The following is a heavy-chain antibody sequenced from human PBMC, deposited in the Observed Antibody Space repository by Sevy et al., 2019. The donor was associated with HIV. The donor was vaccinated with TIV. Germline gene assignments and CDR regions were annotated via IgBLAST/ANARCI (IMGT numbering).Heavy chain of an antibody. D-gene: IGHD3-10*01. J-gene: IGHJ6*02. CDR2: MNPNSGNT. CDR1: GYTFTSYD. Sequence: ASVKVSCKASGYTFTSYDINWVRQATGQGLEWMGWMNPNSGNTGYAQKFQGRVTITRNTSISTAYMELSSLRSEDTAMYYCARGGSGAIYYGMDVWGQGTTVTVSS. CDR3: ARGGSGAIYYGMDV. V-gene: IGHV1-8*03.